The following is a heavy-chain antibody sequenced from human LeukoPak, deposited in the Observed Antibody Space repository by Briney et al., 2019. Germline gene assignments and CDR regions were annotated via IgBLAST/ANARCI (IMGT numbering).Heavy chain of an antibody. V-gene: IGHV4-59*08. CDR1: GGSISSYY. D-gene: IGHD3-3*01. CDR3: ARLPVFGVTQLADY. Sequence: SETLSLTCTVSGGSISSYYWSWIRQPPGKGPEWIGYIHYSGSTNYNPSLKSRVTISVDTSKNQFSLKLSSVTAADTAVYYCARLPVFGVTQLADYWGQGTLVTVSS. J-gene: IGHJ4*02. CDR2: IHYSGST.